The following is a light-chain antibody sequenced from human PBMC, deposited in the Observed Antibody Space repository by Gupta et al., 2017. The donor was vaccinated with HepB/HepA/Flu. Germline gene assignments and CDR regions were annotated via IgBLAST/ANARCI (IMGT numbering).Light chain of an antibody. J-gene: IGLJ3*02. CDR1: SPNIGAGYH. CDR3: QPYDNSRRGNWV. V-gene: IGLV1-40*01. CDR2: GNT. Sequence: QSRLTQPPSVSGAPGQRVTISCTGSSPNIGAGYHVHWYQHVSGEAPNLLIYGNTHRPSGVPDRFSGSTSGTSASLAITGLQAEEEADYHCQPYDNSRRGNWVFGGGTKLTVL.